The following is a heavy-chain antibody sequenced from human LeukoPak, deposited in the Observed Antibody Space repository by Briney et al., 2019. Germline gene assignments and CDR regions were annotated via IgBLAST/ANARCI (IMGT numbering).Heavy chain of an antibody. CDR1: GISFNALW. V-gene: IGHV3-7*01. J-gene: IGHJ4*02. Sequence: GSLRLSCATSGISFNALWKAWVRQAPGTGLEWVANINPAGSEAFHVDPVKGRFSISRDHAKNLAYLQMNSLRAEDTAVYYCATFGLVAALDLWGQGTLVTVSS. D-gene: IGHD5-12*01. CDR2: INPAGSEA. CDR3: ATFGLVAALDL.